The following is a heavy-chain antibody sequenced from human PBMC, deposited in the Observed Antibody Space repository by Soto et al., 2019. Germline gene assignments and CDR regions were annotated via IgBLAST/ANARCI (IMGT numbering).Heavy chain of an antibody. Sequence: QVQLVESGGGVVQPGRSLRLSCAASGFTFSSYGMHWVRQAPGKGLEWVAVISYDGSNKYYADSVKGRFTISTDNSKNTLYLQMNSLRAEDTAVYYCAKVITVTTSWYYFDYWGQGTLVTVSS. CDR1: GFTFSSYG. D-gene: IGHD4-17*01. J-gene: IGHJ4*02. CDR2: ISYDGSNK. CDR3: AKVITVTTSWYYFDY. V-gene: IGHV3-30*18.